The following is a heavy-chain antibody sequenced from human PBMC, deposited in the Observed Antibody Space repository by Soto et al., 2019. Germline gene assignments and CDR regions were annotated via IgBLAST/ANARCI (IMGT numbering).Heavy chain of an antibody. CDR1: GYSFTNDW. D-gene: IGHD3-22*01. J-gene: IGHJ3*02. Sequence: PGESLKISCKGSGYSFTNDWIGWVRQMPGKGLEWMGIIYPGDSDTRYSPSFQGQVTISADKSITTAYLQWSSLKASDTAMYYCARPYDSSGYLAFDIWGQGTMVTVSS. V-gene: IGHV5-51*01. CDR3: ARPYDSSGYLAFDI. CDR2: IYPGDSDT.